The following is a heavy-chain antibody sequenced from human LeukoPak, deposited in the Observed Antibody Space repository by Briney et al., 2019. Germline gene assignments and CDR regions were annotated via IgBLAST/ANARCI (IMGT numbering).Heavy chain of an antibody. D-gene: IGHD3-10*01. CDR2: IIPIFGTA. J-gene: IGHJ6*03. V-gene: IGHV1-69*13. CDR3: ARGREVLWFGELSIVYYYMDV. Sequence: SVKVSCKASGGTFSSYAISWVRQAPGQGLEWMGGIIPIFGTANYAQKFQGRVTITADESTSTAYMELSSLRSEDTAVYYCARGREVLWFGELSIVYYYMDVWGKGTTVTISS. CDR1: GGTFSSYA.